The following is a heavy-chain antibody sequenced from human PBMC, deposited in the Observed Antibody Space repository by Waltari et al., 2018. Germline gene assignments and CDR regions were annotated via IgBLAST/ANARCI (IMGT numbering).Heavy chain of an antibody. D-gene: IGHD3-22*01. Sequence: EVQLVESGGGLIQPGGSLRLSCAASGFTVSSNYMSWVRQAPGKGLEWGSGIYSGGSTYHADAVKGRFTISRDNSKNTLYLQMNSLRAEDTAVYYCAREYYDSSGYSTEAFDYWGQGTLVTVSS. CDR3: AREYYDSSGYSTEAFDY. V-gene: IGHV3-53*01. CDR2: IYSGGST. J-gene: IGHJ4*02. CDR1: GFTVSSNY.